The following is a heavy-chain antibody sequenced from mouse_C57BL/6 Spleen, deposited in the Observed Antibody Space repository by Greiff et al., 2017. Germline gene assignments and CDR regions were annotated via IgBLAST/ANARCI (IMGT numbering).Heavy chain of an antibody. J-gene: IGHJ4*01. D-gene: IGHD1-1*01. V-gene: IGHV1-55*01. CDR1: GYTFTSYW. CDR3: ARGVGLRDAMDY. CDR2: IYPGSGST. Sequence: QVQLQQPGAELVKPGASVKMSCKASGYTFTSYWITWVKRRPGQGLEWIGDIYPGSGSTNYNEKFKSKATLTVDTSSSTAYMQLSSLTSEDSAVYYCARGVGLRDAMDYWGQGTSVTVSS.